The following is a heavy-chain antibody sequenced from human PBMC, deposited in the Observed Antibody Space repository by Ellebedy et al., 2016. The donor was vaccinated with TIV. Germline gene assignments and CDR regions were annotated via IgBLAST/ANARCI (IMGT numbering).Heavy chain of an antibody. CDR3: ARGQTQAGAFYYYGMDV. CDR2: TRNKANSYTT. J-gene: IGHJ6*02. V-gene: IGHV3-72*01. CDR1: GFTLSDHY. Sequence: GESLKISCEASGFTLSDHYMDWVRQAPGKGLEWVGRTRNKANSYTTEYAASVKGRFTISRDDSKNSLYLQMNSLKTEDTAVYYCARGQTQAGAFYYYGMDVWGQGTTVTVSS. D-gene: IGHD3-10*01.